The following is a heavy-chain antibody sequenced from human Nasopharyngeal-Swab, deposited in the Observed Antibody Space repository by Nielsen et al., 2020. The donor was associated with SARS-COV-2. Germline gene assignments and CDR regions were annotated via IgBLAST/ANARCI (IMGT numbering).Heavy chain of an antibody. D-gene: IGHD6-13*01. J-gene: IGHJ4*02. Sequence: SQTLSLTCGVYGGSVSGYYWNWIRQPPGKGLEWIGEINNSGRTHYNPSLKSRVTISLDTSQKQFSLKLTSVTAADTAVYYCAEKGYISSWCGYWGPGTLVTVSS. CDR2: INNSGRT. V-gene: IGHV4-34*01. CDR3: AEKGYISSWCGY. CDR1: GGSVSGYY.